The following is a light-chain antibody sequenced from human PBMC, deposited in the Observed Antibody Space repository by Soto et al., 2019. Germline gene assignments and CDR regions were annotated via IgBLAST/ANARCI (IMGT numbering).Light chain of an antibody. J-gene: IGKJ2*01. CDR3: QQYSGYST. CDR2: GAS. V-gene: IGKV3-20*01. CDR1: QSVSSSY. Sequence: EIVLTQSPGTLSLSPGERDTLSCRASQSVSSSYLAWYQQKPGQAPRLLIYGASSRATGIPDRFSGSGSGTDFTLTISRLEPEDFATYYCQQYSGYSTFGQGTKVDIK.